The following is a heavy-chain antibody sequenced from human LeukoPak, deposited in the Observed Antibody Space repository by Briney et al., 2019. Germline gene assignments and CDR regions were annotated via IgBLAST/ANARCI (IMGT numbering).Heavy chain of an antibody. D-gene: IGHD3-9*01. Sequence: PGGSLRLSCAASGFTFSSYAMSWVRQAPGKGLEWVSAISGSGGSTYYADSVKGRFTISRDNSKNTLYLQMNSLRAEDTAVYYCAKGLGLRYFDWLSTLDYWGQGTLVTVSS. V-gene: IGHV3-23*01. CDR1: GFTFSSYA. CDR2: ISGSGGST. J-gene: IGHJ4*02. CDR3: AKGLGLRYFDWLSTLDY.